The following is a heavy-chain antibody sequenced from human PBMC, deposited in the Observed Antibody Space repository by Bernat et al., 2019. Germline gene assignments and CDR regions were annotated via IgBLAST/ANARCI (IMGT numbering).Heavy chain of an antibody. CDR3: ARVVGGYSGYDYYDY. D-gene: IGHD5-12*01. Sequence: EVQLVESGGGLVQPGGSLRLSCAASGFTFSSYDMHWVRQATGKGLEWVSAIGTAGDTYYPGSEKGRFTISRENAKDSLYLQMNSLRAGDTAVYYCARVVGGYSGYDYYDYWGQGTLVTVSS. CDR1: GFTFSSYD. CDR2: IGTAGDT. J-gene: IGHJ4*02. V-gene: IGHV3-13*04.